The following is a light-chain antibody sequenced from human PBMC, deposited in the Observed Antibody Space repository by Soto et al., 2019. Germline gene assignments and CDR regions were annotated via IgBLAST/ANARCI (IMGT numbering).Light chain of an antibody. CDR3: TSYTDSSTYV. Sequence: QSALTQPASVSGSPGQSITISCTGTSSDIGNYDFVSWYQQVPGTAPKAMIYEVSSRPSGVSNRFSGSKSGNTASLTISGLQAEDEAYYYCTSYTDSSTYVFGTGTKLTVL. V-gene: IGLV2-14*01. J-gene: IGLJ1*01. CDR2: EVS. CDR1: SSDIGNYDF.